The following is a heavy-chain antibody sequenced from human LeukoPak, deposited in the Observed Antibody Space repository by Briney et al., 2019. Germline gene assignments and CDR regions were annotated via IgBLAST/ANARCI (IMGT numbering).Heavy chain of an antibody. Sequence: GESLKISCKGSGYSFTNYWIGWVRQMPGKGLEWMGIIYPGDSDTRYSPPFQGQVSISVDKSISTAYLQWSSLKASDTAIYYCARRYYGSGSYSDGFDYWGQGTLVTVSS. CDR2: IYPGDSDT. CDR3: ARRYYGSGSYSDGFDY. J-gene: IGHJ4*02. CDR1: GYSFTNYW. D-gene: IGHD3-10*01. V-gene: IGHV5-51*01.